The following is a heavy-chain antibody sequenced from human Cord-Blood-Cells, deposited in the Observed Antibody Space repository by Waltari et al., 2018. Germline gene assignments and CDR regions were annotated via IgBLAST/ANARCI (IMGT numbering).Heavy chain of an antibody. J-gene: IGHJ5*02. CDR3: AKADDYKYNWFDP. CDR2: ISGSGGST. D-gene: IGHD4-4*01. CDR1: GFTFSRYA. Sequence: EVQLLESGGGLVQPVGSLRLSCAAPGFTFSRYAMSWVRQAPGKGLEWVSAISGSGGSTYYADSVKGRFTISRDNSKNTLYLQMNSLRAEDTAVYYCAKADDYKYNWFDPWGQGTLVTVSS. V-gene: IGHV3-23*01.